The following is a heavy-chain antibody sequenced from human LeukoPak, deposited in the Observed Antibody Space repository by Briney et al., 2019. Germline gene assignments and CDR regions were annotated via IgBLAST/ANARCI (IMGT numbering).Heavy chain of an antibody. Sequence: AASVKVSCKASGYTFTSYDINWVRQATGQGLEWMGWMNPNSGNTGYAQKFQGRVTMTRNTSISTAYMELSSLRSEDTAVYYCARAGGDRVGHSIDYWGQGTLVTVSS. CDR3: ARAGGDRVGHSIDY. V-gene: IGHV1-8*01. J-gene: IGHJ4*02. CDR1: GYTFTSYD. CDR2: MNPNSGNT. D-gene: IGHD2/OR15-2a*01.